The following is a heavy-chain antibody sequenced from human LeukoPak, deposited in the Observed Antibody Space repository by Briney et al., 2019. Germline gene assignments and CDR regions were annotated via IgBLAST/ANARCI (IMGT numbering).Heavy chain of an antibody. Sequence: PGGSLRLSCAASGFTFSDYYMSWIRQAPGKGLEWVSYISSSGSTIYYADSVKGRFTISRDNTKNSLYLQMNSLRAEDTAVYYRARGDIVVVPDDYWGQGTLVTVSS. CDR3: ARGDIVVVPDDY. CDR2: ISSSGSTI. D-gene: IGHD2-2*01. V-gene: IGHV3-11*01. J-gene: IGHJ4*02. CDR1: GFTFSDYY.